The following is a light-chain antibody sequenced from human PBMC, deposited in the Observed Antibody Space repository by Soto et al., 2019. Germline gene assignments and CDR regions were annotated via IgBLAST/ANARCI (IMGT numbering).Light chain of an antibody. CDR1: SNDVGSYSY. CDR3: CSYAGSYTYV. Sequence: SALTQPRSVSGSPGQSVTITCTGTSNDVGSYSYVSWFQRHPGKAPKLIIFDVSQRPSGVPDRFSASKSGNTASLTISGLQAEDEADYYCCSYAGSYTYVFGTGTKVTVL. CDR2: DVS. J-gene: IGLJ1*01. V-gene: IGLV2-11*01.